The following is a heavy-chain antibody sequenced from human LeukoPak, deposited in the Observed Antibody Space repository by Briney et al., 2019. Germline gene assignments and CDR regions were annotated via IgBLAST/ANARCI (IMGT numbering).Heavy chain of an antibody. J-gene: IGHJ4*02. CDR2: IKPSSGAT. CDR3: ASCYYDSSGYYYFDY. V-gene: IGHV1-2*02. D-gene: IGHD3-22*01. Sequence: ASVKVSCKGSGYTFSGHYMHWVRQAPGQGLEWMGWIKPSSGATNYAQKFRGRVTMTRDTSNRTSYMELSRLRSDDTALYYCASCYYDSSGYYYFDYWGQGTLVTVSS. CDR1: GYTFSGHY.